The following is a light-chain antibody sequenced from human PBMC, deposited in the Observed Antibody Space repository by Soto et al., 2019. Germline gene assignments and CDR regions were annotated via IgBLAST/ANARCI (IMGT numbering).Light chain of an antibody. CDR1: QSVTNSF. CDR3: QQYISLPHT. CDR2: GIS. J-gene: IGKJ2*01. V-gene: IGKV3-20*01. Sequence: EVVLTQSLVTLSVYPGDRATLSCRASQSVTNSFFAWYQQKPGQAPRLLIYGISSRATGIPDRFSGSGSGTDFTLTISRLEPEDFVVYYCQQYISLPHTFGQGTKVDIK.